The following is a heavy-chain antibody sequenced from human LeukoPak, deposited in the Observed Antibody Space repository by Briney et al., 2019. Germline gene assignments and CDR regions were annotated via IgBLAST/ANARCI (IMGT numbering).Heavy chain of an antibody. CDR1: GYTFTDYY. CDR2: INSNSGGT. J-gene: IGHJ4*02. Sequence: ASVKVSCKTSGYTFTDYYIHWMRQAPGQGLEWMGWINSNSGGTSYAQKFQGRVTLTRDTPARTAFMELNRLTSDDTAVYYCARTSIAARRADFDYWGQGTVVTVSS. CDR3: ARTSIAARRADFDY. V-gene: IGHV1-2*02. D-gene: IGHD6-6*01.